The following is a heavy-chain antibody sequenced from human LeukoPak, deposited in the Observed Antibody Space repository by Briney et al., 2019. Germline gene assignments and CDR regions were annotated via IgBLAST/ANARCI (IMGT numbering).Heavy chain of an antibody. CDR3: ARESRGGNYGDYTFDY. Sequence: SETLSLTCTVSGGSITSNSYYWGWIRQPPGKGLEWIGSIYYSGSTYYNPSLKSRVTISVDTSKNQFSLKLSSVTAADTAVYHCARESRGGNYGDYTFDYWGQGTLVTVSS. J-gene: IGHJ4*02. V-gene: IGHV4-39*07. D-gene: IGHD4-17*01. CDR1: GGSITSNSYY. CDR2: IYYSGST.